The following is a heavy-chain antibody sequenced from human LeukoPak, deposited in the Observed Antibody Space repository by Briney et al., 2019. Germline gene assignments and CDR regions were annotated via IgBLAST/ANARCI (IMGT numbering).Heavy chain of an antibody. V-gene: IGHV3-48*04. CDR1: GFTFSSYN. J-gene: IGHJ4*02. CDR3: ARDPGLGYCSSTSCFPYYFDY. D-gene: IGHD2-2*01. CDR2: ISSSSSTI. Sequence: PGGSLRLSYAASGFTFSSYNMNWVRQAPGKGLEWVSYISSSSSTIYYADSVKGRFTISRDNAKNSLYLQMNSLRAEDTAVYYCARDPGLGYCSSTSCFPYYFDYWGQGTLVTVSS.